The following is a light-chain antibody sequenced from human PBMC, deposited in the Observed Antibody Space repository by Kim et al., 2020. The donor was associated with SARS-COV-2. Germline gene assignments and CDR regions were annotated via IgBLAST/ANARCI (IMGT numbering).Light chain of an antibody. CDR3: AAWDDDLTWV. Sequence: ELTQPPSASETPGQRVTISCSGSISNVGSNYVSWYQQLPGTAPKLLIYKNNQRPSGVPVRFSASKSDTSASLAISGLRSEDEADYYCAAWDDDLTWVFGGGTQLTV. V-gene: IGLV1-47*01. J-gene: IGLJ3*02. CDR1: ISNVGSNY. CDR2: KNN.